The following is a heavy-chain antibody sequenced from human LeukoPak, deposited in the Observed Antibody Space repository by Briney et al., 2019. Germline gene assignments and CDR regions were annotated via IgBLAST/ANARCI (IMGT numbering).Heavy chain of an antibody. CDR2: INHTGNT. Sequence: PSETLSLTCAVYGGSFSGYYWSWIRQPPGKGLEWIGEINHTGNTNYNPSLKSRVTISVDTSKNQFSLRLSSVTAADTAVYYCARWETGESDVFDTWGQGTMVTVSS. J-gene: IGHJ3*02. CDR3: ARWETGESDVFDT. D-gene: IGHD7-27*01. V-gene: IGHV4-34*01. CDR1: GGSFSGYY.